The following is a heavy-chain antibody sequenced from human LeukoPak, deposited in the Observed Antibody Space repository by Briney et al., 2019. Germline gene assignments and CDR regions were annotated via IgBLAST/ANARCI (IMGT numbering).Heavy chain of an antibody. Sequence: PGRSLRLSCAASGFTFSSHIMHWVRQAPGKGLEWVAFIRYDGSNKYYADSVKGRFTISRDNSKNTLYLQMNSLRAEDTAVYYCAKDEVGALGYYYMDVWGKGPTVTV. D-gene: IGHD1-26*01. J-gene: IGHJ6*03. CDR2: IRYDGSNK. CDR3: AKDEVGALGYYYMDV. CDR1: GFTFSSHI. V-gene: IGHV3-30*02.